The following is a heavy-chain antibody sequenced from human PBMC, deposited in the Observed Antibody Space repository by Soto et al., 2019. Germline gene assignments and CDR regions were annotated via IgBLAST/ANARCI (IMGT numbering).Heavy chain of an antibody. CDR1: GFTFSSYA. Sequence: VGSLRLSCAASGFTFSSYAMHWVRQAPGKGLEWVAVIWYDGSNKYYADSVKGRFTISRDNSKNTLYLQMNSLRAEDTAVYYCASLFIVGATTGGYYYGMDVWGQGTTVTVSS. V-gene: IGHV3-33*08. CDR3: ASLFIVGATTGGYYYGMDV. CDR2: IWYDGSNK. D-gene: IGHD1-26*01. J-gene: IGHJ6*02.